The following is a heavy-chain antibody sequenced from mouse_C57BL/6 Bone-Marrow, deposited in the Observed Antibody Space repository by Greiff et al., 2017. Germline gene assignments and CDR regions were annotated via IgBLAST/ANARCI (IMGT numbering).Heavy chain of an antibody. D-gene: IGHD2-4*01. Sequence: EVQLMESGGDLVKPGGSLKLSCAASGFTFSSYGMSWVRQTPDKRLEWVATISSGGSYTYYPDSVKGRFTISRDNTKNTLYLQMSSLKSEDTAMYYCAIYYDYDDYFDYWGQGTTLTVSS. J-gene: IGHJ2*01. V-gene: IGHV5-6*01. CDR1: GFTFSSYG. CDR3: AIYYDYDDYFDY. CDR2: ISSGGSYT.